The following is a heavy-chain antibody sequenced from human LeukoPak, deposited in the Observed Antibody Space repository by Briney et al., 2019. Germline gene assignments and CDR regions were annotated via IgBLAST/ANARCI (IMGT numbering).Heavy chain of an antibody. CDR1: GGSISSYY. D-gene: IGHD2-15*01. J-gene: IGHJ4*02. Sequence: PSETLSLTCTVSGGSISSYYWSWIRQPPGKGLEWIGYIYYSGSTNYNPSLKSRVTISVDTSKNQFSLKLSSVTAADTAVYYCARGDIYCSGGSCFNLHDYWGQGTLVTVSS. V-gene: IGHV4-59*12. CDR3: ARGDIYCSGGSCFNLHDY. CDR2: IYYSGST.